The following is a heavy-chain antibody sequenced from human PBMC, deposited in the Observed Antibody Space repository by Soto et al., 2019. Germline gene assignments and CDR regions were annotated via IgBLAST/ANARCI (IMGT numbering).Heavy chain of an antibody. CDR1: GFTFSSYG. J-gene: IGHJ4*02. V-gene: IGHV3-30*18. CDR2: ISYDGSKK. D-gene: IGHD1-26*01. Sequence: QVQLVESGGGVVQPGRSLRLSCAASGFTFSSYGMHWVRQAPGKGLEWVARISYDGSKKSYAASVKGRFTISRDNSKDTLYLQVNSLRAEDTAVFYCAKAEYRGSSFDYCGQGTLVTVSS. CDR3: AKAEYRGSSFDY.